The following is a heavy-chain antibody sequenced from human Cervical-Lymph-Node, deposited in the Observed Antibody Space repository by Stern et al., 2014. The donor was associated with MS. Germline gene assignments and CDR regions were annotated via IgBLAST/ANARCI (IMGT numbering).Heavy chain of an antibody. CDR1: GYSFTSYW. J-gene: IGHJ6*02. D-gene: IGHD6-13*01. V-gene: IGHV5-51*01. CDR3: ARQEVAAAGSYYYYGMDV. Sequence: EEQLEESGAEVKKPGESLKISCKGSGYSFTSYWIGWVRQMPGKGLEWMGVIYPGDSDTRYSPSFQGQVTISADKSISTAYLQWSSLKASDTAMYYCARQEVAAAGSYYYYGMDVWGQGTTVTVSS. CDR2: IYPGDSDT.